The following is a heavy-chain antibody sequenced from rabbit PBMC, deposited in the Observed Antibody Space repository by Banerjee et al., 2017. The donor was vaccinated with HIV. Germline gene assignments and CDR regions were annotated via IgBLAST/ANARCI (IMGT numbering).Heavy chain of an antibody. Sequence: QEQLEESGGGLVQPEGSLTLTCTASGFSFSHNYVMCWVRQAPGKGLEWITGINTSSGNTVSASWARGRFAISKTSSTTVTLQMTSLTAADTATYFCASDLAGVIGWNFHLWGQGTLVTVS. J-gene: IGHJ4*01. D-gene: IGHD4-1*01. CDR2: INTSSGNT. CDR3: ASDLAGVIGWNFHL. CDR1: GFSFSHNYV. V-gene: IGHV1S45*01.